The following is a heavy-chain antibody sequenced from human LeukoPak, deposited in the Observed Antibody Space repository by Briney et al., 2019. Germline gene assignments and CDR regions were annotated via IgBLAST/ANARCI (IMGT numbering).Heavy chain of an antibody. D-gene: IGHD3-22*01. J-gene: IGHJ3*02. CDR2: MCSGGTI. CDR1: GFSVSSNY. V-gene: IGHV3-53*01. CDR3: ARGGNYYDLSGYYAGQALDI. Sequence: PGGSLRLSCAASGFSVSSNYMNWVRQAPGKGLEWVSVMCSGGTINYSDSVKGRFTLSRDKSENTLYLQMNSLRAQDTAVYYCARGGNYYDLSGYYAGQALDIWGQGTMVTVS.